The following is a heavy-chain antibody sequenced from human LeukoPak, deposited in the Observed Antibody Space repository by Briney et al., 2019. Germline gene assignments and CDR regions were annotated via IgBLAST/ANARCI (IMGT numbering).Heavy chain of an antibody. V-gene: IGHV4-59*01. J-gene: IGHJ4*02. CDR3: AREGTGY. CDR1: GGSISSYY. D-gene: IGHD1-1*01. CDR2: IYYSGST. Sequence: SETLSLTCTVSGGSISSYYWSWIRQPPGAGLEWLGYIYYSGSTNYNPSLKSRVTISVDTSKNQFSLKLSSVSAADTAVYYCAREGTGYWGQGTLVTVSS.